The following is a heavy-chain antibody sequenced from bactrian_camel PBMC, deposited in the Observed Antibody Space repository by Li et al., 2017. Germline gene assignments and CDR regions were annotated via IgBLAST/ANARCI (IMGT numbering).Heavy chain of an antibody. Sequence: HVQLVESGGGSVEAGGSLKLSCEAPGHTYKTNLMGWFRQAPGKEREGVAAINSEDNSIYAESVTGRFTLSKDDAKNTLYLQLNSLKTEDTAMYYCAKDSAGVEVGARGPRSPSP. CDR1: GHTYKTNL. CDR2: INSEDNSI. D-gene: IGHD5*01. V-gene: IGHV3S1*01. CDR3: AKDSAGVEV. J-gene: IGHJ4*01.